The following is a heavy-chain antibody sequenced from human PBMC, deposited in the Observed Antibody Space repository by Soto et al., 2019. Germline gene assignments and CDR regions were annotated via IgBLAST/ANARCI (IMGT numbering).Heavy chain of an antibody. D-gene: IGHD3-3*01. V-gene: IGHV1-3*01. J-gene: IGHJ5*02. Sequence: ASVKVSCTASGYTFTSYAMHWVRQAPGQRLEWMGWINAGNGNTKYSQKFQGRVTITRDTSASTAYMELSSLRSEDTAVYYCARGYDFWSGPQDPWGQGTLVTSPQ. CDR3: ARGYDFWSGPQDP. CDR2: INAGNGNT. CDR1: GYTFTSYA.